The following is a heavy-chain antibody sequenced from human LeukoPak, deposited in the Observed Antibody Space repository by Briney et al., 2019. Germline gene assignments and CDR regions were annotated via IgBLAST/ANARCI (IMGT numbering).Heavy chain of an antibody. D-gene: IGHD3-22*01. Sequence: SETLSLTCTVPGGSISSSSYYWGWIRQPPGKGLEWIGSIYYSGSTYYNPSLKSRVTISVDTSKNQFSLKLSSVTAADTAVYYCARVTKKYYYDSSGYYTEYFQHWGQGTLVTVSS. CDR3: ARVTKKYYYDSSGYYTEYFQH. CDR1: GGSISSSSYY. V-gene: IGHV4-39*07. J-gene: IGHJ1*01. CDR2: IYYSGST.